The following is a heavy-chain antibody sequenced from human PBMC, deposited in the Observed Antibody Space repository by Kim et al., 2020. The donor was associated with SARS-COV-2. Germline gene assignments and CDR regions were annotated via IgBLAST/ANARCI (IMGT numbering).Heavy chain of an antibody. D-gene: IGHD3-22*01. V-gene: IGHV1-24*01. CDR1: GYTLTELS. Sequence: ASVNVSCKVSGYTLTELSMHWVRQAPGKGLEWMGGFDPEDGETIYAQKFQGRVTMTEDTSTDTAYMELSSLRSEDTAVYYCATDWIVATQSAEYFQHWGQGTLVTVSS. CDR3: ATDWIVATQSAEYFQH. CDR2: FDPEDGET. J-gene: IGHJ1*01.